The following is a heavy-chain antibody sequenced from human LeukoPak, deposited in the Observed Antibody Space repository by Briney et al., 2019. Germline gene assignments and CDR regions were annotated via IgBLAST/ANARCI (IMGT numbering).Heavy chain of an antibody. D-gene: IGHD6-19*01. J-gene: IGHJ4*02. V-gene: IGHV3-11*01. CDR2: ISPGGDDI. Sequence: PGGSLRLSCTASGFPFGDYAMSWVRQAPGKGLEWIAYISPGGDDIYFADSVRGRLTLSRDNAKNSLYLQMSSLTAEDTSVYYCASGRDIEVAGPGGYFDHWGQGNLVTVSS. CDR1: GFPFGDYA. CDR3: ASGRDIEVAGPGGYFDH.